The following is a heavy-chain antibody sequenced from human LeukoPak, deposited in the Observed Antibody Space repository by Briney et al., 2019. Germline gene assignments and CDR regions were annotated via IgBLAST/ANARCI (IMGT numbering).Heavy chain of an antibody. D-gene: IGHD7-27*01. J-gene: IGHJ2*01. Sequence: SETLSLTCSVSGGPISSSNYYWGWIRQPPGKGLEWIGNIHYSETTYYNPSLKSRVTISVDTSKNHFSLKLRSVTAADTAVSYCARRRSPWGYFGLWGRGRLVTVSS. V-gene: IGHV4-39*02. CDR1: GGPISSSNYY. CDR3: ARRRSPWGYFGL. CDR2: IHYSETT.